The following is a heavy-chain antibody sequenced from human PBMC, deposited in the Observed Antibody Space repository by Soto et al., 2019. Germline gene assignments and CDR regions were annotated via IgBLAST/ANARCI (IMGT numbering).Heavy chain of an antibody. D-gene: IGHD5-12*01. J-gene: IGHJ5*02. CDR3: ARRESARGIDSNWFDP. CDR1: VFTFSNSD. V-gene: IGHV3-48*02. Sequence: GGSLRLSCVASVFTFSNSDMNWVRQAPGKGLEWVSFISSSSSSRIYYADSVKGRFTISRDDAKNSLYLQMNSLRDEDTAVYYCARRESARGIDSNWFDPWGQGTLVTVSS. CDR2: ISSSSSSRI.